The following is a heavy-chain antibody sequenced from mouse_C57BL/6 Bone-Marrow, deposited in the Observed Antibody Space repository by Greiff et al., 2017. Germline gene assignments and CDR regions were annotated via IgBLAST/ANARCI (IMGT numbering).Heavy chain of an antibody. D-gene: IGHD2-12*01. CDR1: GYTFTDSY. J-gene: IGHJ3*01. V-gene: IGHV1-26*01. CDR2: INPNNVGT. CDR3: ARWGDNYDSEIAY. Sequence: VQLQQSGPELVKPGASVKISCKASGYTFTDSYMNWVKQSHGKSLEWIGDINPNNVGTSYNQKFKGKATLTVDTSSRTAYMELRSLPSEDSSVYSCARWGDNYDSEIAYWGQGTLVTVSA.